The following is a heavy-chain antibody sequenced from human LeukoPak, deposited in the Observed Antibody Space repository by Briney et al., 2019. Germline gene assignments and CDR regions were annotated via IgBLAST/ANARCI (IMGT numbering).Heavy chain of an antibody. Sequence: PGGSLRLSCAASGFTFSSYAMHWVRQAPGKGLEWVAVISYDGSNKYYADSVKGRFTISRDNSKNTLYLQMNSLRAEDTAVYYCARVARILYFQIRDDAFDIWGQGTMVTVSS. D-gene: IGHD2-15*01. V-gene: IGHV3-30-3*01. CDR3: ARVARILYFQIRDDAFDI. CDR2: ISYDGSNK. CDR1: GFTFSSYA. J-gene: IGHJ3*02.